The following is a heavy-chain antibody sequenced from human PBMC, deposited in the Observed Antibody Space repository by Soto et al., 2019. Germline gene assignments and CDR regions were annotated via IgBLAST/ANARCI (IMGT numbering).Heavy chain of an antibody. Sequence: SVHVSCKASGYTFTSYAMHWVRQAPGQRPEWMGWINAGNGNTKYSQKFQGRATITRDTSASTAYMELSILRSEDTAVYYCARDRDYGWFDPWGQGTLVTVSS. CDR2: INAGNGNT. V-gene: IGHV1-3*01. D-gene: IGHD4-17*01. J-gene: IGHJ5*02. CDR1: GYTFTSYA. CDR3: ARDRDYGWFDP.